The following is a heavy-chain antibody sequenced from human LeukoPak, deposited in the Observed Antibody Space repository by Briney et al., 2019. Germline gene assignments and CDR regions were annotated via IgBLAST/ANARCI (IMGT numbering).Heavy chain of an antibody. V-gene: IGHV3-21*01. CDR1: GFTFSSYS. D-gene: IGHD2-15*01. J-gene: IGHJ3*02. CDR2: ISSSSSYI. CDR3: ARGYCSGGSCYLNAFDI. Sequence: VKHRGSLRLSCAASGFTFSSYSMNWVRQAPGKGLEWVSSISSSSSYIFYADSVKGRFTSSRDNAKNSLDLQMNSLRAEDTALYYCARGYCSGGSCYLNAFDIWGQGTMVTVSS.